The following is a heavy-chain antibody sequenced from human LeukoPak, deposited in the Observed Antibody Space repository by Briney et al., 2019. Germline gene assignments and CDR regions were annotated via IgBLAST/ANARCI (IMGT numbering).Heavy chain of an antibody. Sequence: SETLSLTCTVSGGSISSGGYCWSWIRQHPGKGLEWIGYIYYSGSTYYNPSLKSRVTISVDTSKNQFSLKLSSVTAADTAVYYCARDPAGRNWGTFDIWGQGTMVTVSS. V-gene: IGHV4-31*03. CDR3: ARDPAGRNWGTFDI. D-gene: IGHD7-27*01. CDR1: GGSISSGGYC. J-gene: IGHJ3*02. CDR2: IYYSGST.